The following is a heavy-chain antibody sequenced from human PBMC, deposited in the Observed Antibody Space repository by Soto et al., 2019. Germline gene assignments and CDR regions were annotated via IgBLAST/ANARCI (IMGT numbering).Heavy chain of an antibody. J-gene: IGHJ6*02. CDR1: GFTVCSYRWA. CDR3: ARDRRYYDSSGYDLRDYYYALAF. V-gene: IGHV6-1*01. Sequence: QAHALTCEIPGFTVCSYRWACNWIKQSPSRGLEWLGRTYYRSKWYNDYAVSVKSRISINPDTSKNQFSLDLNSVTPEDTAVYYCARDRRYYDSSGYDLRDYYYALAFWGHGTTV. CDR2: TYYRSKWYN. D-gene: IGHD3-22*01.